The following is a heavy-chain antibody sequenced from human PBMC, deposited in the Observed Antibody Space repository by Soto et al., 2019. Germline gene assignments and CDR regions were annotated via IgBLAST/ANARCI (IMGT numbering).Heavy chain of an antibody. CDR1: GASISSFY. CDR2: IYYSGST. V-gene: IGHV4-59*01. J-gene: IGHJ4*02. CDR3: ARMDIGLVFYSFDY. D-gene: IGHD5-12*01. Sequence: PWETLSLTCTVSGASISSFYWSWIRQPPGKGLEWIGYIYYSGSTNYNPSLKSRVTISVDTSKNQFSLKLSSVTAADTAVYYCARMDIGLVFYSFDYWGRGILVTVSS.